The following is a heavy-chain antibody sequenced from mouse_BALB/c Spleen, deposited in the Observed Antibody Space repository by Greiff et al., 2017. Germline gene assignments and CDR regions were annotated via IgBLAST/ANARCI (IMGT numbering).Heavy chain of an antibody. CDR1: GYSITSGYY. V-gene: IGHV3-6*02. D-gene: IGHD1-1*01. Sequence: EVHLVESGPGLVKPSQSLSLTCSVTGYSITSGYYWNWIRQFPGNKLEWMGYISYDGSNNYNPSLKNRISITRDTSKNQFFLKLNSVTTEDTATYYCARGTLYYGSSYWYFDVWGAGTTVTVSS. J-gene: IGHJ1*01. CDR2: ISYDGSN. CDR3: ARGTLYYGSSYWYFDV.